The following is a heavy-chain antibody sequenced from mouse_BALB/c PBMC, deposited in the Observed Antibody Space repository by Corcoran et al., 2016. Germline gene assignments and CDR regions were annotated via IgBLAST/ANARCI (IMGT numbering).Heavy chain of an antibody. CDR1: GFNIKDTY. CDR3: ARWDWYLDV. J-gene: IGHJ1*01. CDR2: IDPANGNT. V-gene: IGHV14-3*02. Sequence: EVQLQQSGAELVKPGASVKLSCTASGFNIKDTYMHWVKQRPEQGLEWIGRIDPANGNTKYDPKFQGKATITADTSSNTAYLQRSSLTSEDTAVDFCARWDWYLDVWGAGTAVTVTS.